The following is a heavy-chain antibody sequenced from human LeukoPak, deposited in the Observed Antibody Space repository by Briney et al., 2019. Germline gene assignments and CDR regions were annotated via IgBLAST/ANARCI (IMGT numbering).Heavy chain of an antibody. CDR3: ARARGSYAFDI. CDR2: ISSSGTTM. J-gene: IGHJ3*02. Sequence: GGSLRLSCAASGFTFSDYYMSWIRQAPGKGLECVSYISSSGTTMYYADSVKGRFTISRDNAKNSLYLQMNSLRAEDTAVYYCARARGSYAFDIWGQGTMVTVSS. CDR1: GFTFSDYY. V-gene: IGHV3-11*04. D-gene: IGHD2-15*01.